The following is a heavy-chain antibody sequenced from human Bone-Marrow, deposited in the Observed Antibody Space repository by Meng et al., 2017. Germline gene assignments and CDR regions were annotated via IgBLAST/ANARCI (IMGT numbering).Heavy chain of an antibody. Sequence: SETLSLTCTVSGGSISSYYWSWIRQPPGKGLEWIGYIYYSGSTNYNPSLKSRVTISVDTSKNQFSLKLSSVTAADTAVYYCARGGLLWFGEFDLWGQGTLVTVSS. V-gene: IGHV4-59*01. CDR3: ARGGLLWFGEFDL. CDR2: IYYSGST. J-gene: IGHJ5*02. CDR1: GGSISSYY. D-gene: IGHD3-10*01.